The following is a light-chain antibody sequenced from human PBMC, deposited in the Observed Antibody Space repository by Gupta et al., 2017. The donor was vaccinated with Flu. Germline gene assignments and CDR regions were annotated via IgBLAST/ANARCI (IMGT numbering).Light chain of an antibody. CDR2: DAS. Sequence: GERATLSCRASQSVSTFLAWYQQKPGQAPRLLIYDASNRASGIPARFSGSGSGTDFTLTISRLEPEDFAVYYCHQRSNWPLTFGGGTKIEIK. J-gene: IGKJ4*01. CDR3: HQRSNWPLT. CDR1: QSVSTF. V-gene: IGKV3-11*01.